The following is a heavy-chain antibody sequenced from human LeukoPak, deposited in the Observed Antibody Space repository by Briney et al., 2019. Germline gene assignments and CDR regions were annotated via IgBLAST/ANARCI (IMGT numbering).Heavy chain of an antibody. Sequence: SETLSLTCTVSGGSISSGGYYWSWIRQHPGKGLEWIGYIYYSGSTNYNPSLKSRVTISVDTSKNQFSLKLSSVTAADTAVYYCATGGYPSDAFDIWGQGTMVTVSS. CDR1: GGSISSGGYY. V-gene: IGHV4-61*08. D-gene: IGHD3-16*02. CDR3: ATGGYPSDAFDI. CDR2: IYYSGST. J-gene: IGHJ3*02.